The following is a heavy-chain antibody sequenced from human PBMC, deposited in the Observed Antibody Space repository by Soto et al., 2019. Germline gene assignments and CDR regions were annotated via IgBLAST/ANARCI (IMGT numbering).Heavy chain of an antibody. V-gene: IGHV4-59*02. CDR1: GGSVSDYY. CDR2: IHERGVT. CDR3: ARDPAGDYGH. J-gene: IGHJ4*02. D-gene: IGHD4-17*01. Sequence: SETLSLTCNVSGGSVSDYYWSCIRQAPGKGLEWIGYIHERGVTNYNPSLKSRVTMSVDTSKNQFSLTLRSVHTADTAIYFCARDPAGDYGHWGRGTLVTVSS.